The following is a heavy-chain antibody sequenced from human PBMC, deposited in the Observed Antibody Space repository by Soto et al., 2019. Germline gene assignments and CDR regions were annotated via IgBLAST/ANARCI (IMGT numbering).Heavy chain of an antibody. CDR2: IYYSGST. D-gene: IGHD2-15*01. CDR1: GGSNSSGDYY. J-gene: IGHJ4*01. Sequence: QVQLQESGPGLVKPSQSLSLTCTVSGGSNSSGDYYWSWLRQPPGKGLEWVGYIYYSGSTYYNPSLLIRVTISVHTSKNQFPLKLSSVTAADTAVYYCARGYCGGGSCYSDQLYFAYWGHETLVTVSS. V-gene: IGHV4-30-4*01. CDR3: ARGYCGGGSCYSDQLYFAY.